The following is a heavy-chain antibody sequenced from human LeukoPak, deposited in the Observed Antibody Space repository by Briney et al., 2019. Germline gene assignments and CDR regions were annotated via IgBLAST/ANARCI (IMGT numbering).Heavy chain of an antibody. V-gene: IGHV3-23*01. D-gene: IGHD1-1*01. CDR1: GFTFAIHA. Sequence: PGGSLRLSCAASGFTFAIHAMTWVRQAPGKGLEWVSGISGDGASTHYAESVKGQFTISRDNSQNTLFLQMNSLRDEDTAVYYCARSGNYDWWGQGTLVTVSS. CDR2: ISGDGAST. CDR3: ARSGNYDW. J-gene: IGHJ4*02.